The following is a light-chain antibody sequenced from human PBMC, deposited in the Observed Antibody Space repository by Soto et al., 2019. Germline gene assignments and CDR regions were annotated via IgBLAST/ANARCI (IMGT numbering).Light chain of an antibody. CDR2: AAS. CDR1: HSINDW. V-gene: IGKV1-17*01. CDR3: LQHNSYPWT. Sequence: DNPLTQSPSSLSASVGDRVTITCRARHSINDWLAWYQQKPGKAPKRLIYAASSLQSGVPSRFSGSGSGTEFTLTISSLQPEDFATYYCLQHNSYPWTFGQGTKV. J-gene: IGKJ1*01.